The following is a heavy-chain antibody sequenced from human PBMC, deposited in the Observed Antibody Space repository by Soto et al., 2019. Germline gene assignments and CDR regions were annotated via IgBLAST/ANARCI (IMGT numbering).Heavy chain of an antibody. D-gene: IGHD2-2*02. CDR3: VSRPISGFPCGPFDY. CDR1: GGAIRSGSYY. CDR2: SSYSGTT. Sequence: QLQLQESGPGLVKPSETLSLTCTVSGGAIRSGSYYWAWIRQSTGKGLEWIGTSSYSGTTYYNPSLNSLVIVAVDLSKNLFSLRLTSVPAADTAVYYCVSRPISGFPCGPFDYWGRGVLVSVSS. V-gene: IGHV4-39*02. J-gene: IGHJ4*02.